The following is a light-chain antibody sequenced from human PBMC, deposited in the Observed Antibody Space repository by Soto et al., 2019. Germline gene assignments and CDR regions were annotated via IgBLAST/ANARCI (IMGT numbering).Light chain of an antibody. J-gene: IGKJ5*01. CDR1: QSLLQSNGNVD. Sequence: IVMTQSPLSLPVTPGEPASISCRSIQSLLQSNGNVDLRWHLQKPGQSPEILIHLGSNRASGVPDRFSGSGSGTDFTLNIRRVEAEDVGVYFCMQARQTPNTFGQGTRLEI. CDR2: LGS. CDR3: MQARQTPNT. V-gene: IGKV2-28*01.